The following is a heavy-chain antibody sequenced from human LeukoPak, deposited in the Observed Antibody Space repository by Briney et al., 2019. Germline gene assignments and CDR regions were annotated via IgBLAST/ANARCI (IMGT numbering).Heavy chain of an antibody. Sequence: PSDTLSLTCSVSGDSLTTSYCDWIRQPRGQGLEWIGSIFYSGNTKYNPALQSRVTIAVDTSKNQFSLEVNSVTAADTAVYYCARGRLSPSAFRPFEHWGRGTLVTVSS. V-gene: IGHV4-59*01. CDR2: IFYSGNT. CDR1: GDSLTTSY. D-gene: IGHD6-25*01. J-gene: IGHJ4*02. CDR3: ARGRLSPSAFRPFEH.